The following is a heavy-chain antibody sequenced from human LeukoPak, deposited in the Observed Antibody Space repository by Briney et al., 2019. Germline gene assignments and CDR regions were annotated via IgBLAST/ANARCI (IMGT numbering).Heavy chain of an antibody. J-gene: IGHJ4*02. V-gene: IGHV3-23*01. CDR2: ISGSGDST. Sequence: GGSLRLSCAVSGFTFSSYAMSWVRQAPGKGLEWVSAISGSGDSTYYADSVKGRFTISRDNFKNTLYLQMNSLRAEDTALYYCAKDSSRGVISPHDSWGQGTLVTVSS. D-gene: IGHD3-10*01. CDR3: AKDSSRGVISPHDS. CDR1: GFTFSSYA.